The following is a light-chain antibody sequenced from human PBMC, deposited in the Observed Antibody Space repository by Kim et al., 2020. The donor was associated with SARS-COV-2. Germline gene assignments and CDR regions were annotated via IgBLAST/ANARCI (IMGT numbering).Light chain of an antibody. Sequence: SYELTQPLSVSVALGQTAKITCGGDNIERRNVHWYQQKPGQAPVLVIYRDNNRPSGIPERFSGSNSGNTATLTISRAQAGDEADYYCQVWDSSPVFGGGTQLTVL. CDR2: RDN. V-gene: IGLV3-9*01. CDR3: QVWDSSPV. J-gene: IGLJ3*02. CDR1: NIERRN.